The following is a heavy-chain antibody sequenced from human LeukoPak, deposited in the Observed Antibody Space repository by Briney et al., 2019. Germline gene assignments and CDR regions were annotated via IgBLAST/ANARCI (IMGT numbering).Heavy chain of an antibody. V-gene: IGHV4-59*08. Sequence: SETLSLTCTVSGDSISGSYWTWIRQPPGKGLEWIVYIHYSGSTNYNPSLKSRVTISLNTSKNQFSLNLSSVTAADTAVYYCARQSYYGSGRRDDAFDIWGQGTMVTVSS. CDR1: GDSISGSY. D-gene: IGHD3-10*01. CDR2: IHYSGST. J-gene: IGHJ3*02. CDR3: ARQSYYGSGRRDDAFDI.